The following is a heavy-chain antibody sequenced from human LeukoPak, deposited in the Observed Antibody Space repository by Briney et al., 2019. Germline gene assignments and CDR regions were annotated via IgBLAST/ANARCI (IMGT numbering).Heavy chain of an antibody. CDR1: GGSISSGGYY. CDR2: IYYSGST. Sequence: SETLSLTCTVSGGSISSGGYYWSWIRQHPGKGLEWIGYIYYSGSTYYNPSLKSRVTISVDTSKNQFSLKLGSVTAADTAVYYCARTYDSSGFDYWGQGTLVTVSS. CDR3: ARTYDSSGFDY. D-gene: IGHD3-22*01. J-gene: IGHJ4*02. V-gene: IGHV4-31*03.